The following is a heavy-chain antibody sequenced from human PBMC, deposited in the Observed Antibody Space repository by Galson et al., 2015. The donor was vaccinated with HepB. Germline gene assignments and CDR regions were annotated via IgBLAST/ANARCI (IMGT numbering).Heavy chain of an antibody. D-gene: IGHD4-17*01. J-gene: IGHJ4*02. V-gene: IGHV5-10-1*01. CDR3: ARYYTVSTLAYYFDY. CDR1: GYRFTNYW. CDR2: IDPSDSYT. Sequence: QSGAEVKKPGESLRISCKGSGYRFTNYWISWVRQMPGKGLEWMGRIDPSDSYTNYSPSFQGHVTISVDKSISTAYLQWSSLKASDTAMYYCARYYTVSTLAYYFDYWGQGTLVTVSS.